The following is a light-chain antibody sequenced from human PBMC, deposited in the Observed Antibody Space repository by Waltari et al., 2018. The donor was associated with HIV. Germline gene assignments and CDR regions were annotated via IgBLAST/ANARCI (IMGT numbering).Light chain of an antibody. CDR1: QTININF. J-gene: IGKJ2*01. Sequence: ETVLTQSPGTLSLSPGERATLSCRTSQTININFLAWYQKKPGQPPRLLIYAASSRATGIPDRFSGSGSGPDFTLTISRLEPEDSAVYYCKQYYSPSYTLGQGTKLEIK. V-gene: IGKV3-20*01. CDR2: AAS. CDR3: KQYYSPSYT.